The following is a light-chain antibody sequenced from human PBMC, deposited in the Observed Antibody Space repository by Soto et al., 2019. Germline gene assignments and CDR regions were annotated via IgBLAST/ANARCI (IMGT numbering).Light chain of an antibody. CDR3: MQGTHWPIS. CDR2: KVS. CDR1: QSLVHSDGIAY. Sequence: EVVMKQSPFTLPVTLGQPASISCRSNQSLVHSDGIAYFSWFQQRPGRSPRRLIYKVSNRDSGVTARFSGSGSGTDFALKISRVEAEDVRVYYCMQGTHWPISFGQGTRLEI. J-gene: IGKJ5*01. V-gene: IGKV2-30*02.